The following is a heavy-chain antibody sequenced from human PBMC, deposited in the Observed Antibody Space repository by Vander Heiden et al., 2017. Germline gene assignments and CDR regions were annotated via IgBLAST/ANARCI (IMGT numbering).Heavy chain of an antibody. D-gene: IGHD2-2*01. CDR2: MDPKTGKT. V-gene: IGHV1-8*01. J-gene: IGHJ4*02. Sequence: QVQLVQSGAEVKKPGASVQVSCKASGYTFTDYEINWVRQAAGQGLEWVGWMDPKTGKTGYAQKFQGRVAMTRNTSITTASMELSSLRSEDTAVHYCARYCSSASCYKFDYWGQGTLVTVSS. CDR3: ARYCSSASCYKFDY. CDR1: GYTFTDYE.